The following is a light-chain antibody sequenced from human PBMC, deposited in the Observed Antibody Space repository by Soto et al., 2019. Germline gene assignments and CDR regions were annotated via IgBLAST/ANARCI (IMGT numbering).Light chain of an antibody. V-gene: IGLV1-44*01. CDR3: AAWDDSLIGI. Sequence: QSVLTQPPSASGTPGQRVTISCSGSSSNIGSHTVNWYQQLPGTAPKLLIYSNNQRPSGVPDRFSGSKSGTSASLAISGLQSDDEAAYYCAAWDDSLIGIFGGGTKLTVL. CDR1: SSNIGSHT. CDR2: SNN. J-gene: IGLJ2*01.